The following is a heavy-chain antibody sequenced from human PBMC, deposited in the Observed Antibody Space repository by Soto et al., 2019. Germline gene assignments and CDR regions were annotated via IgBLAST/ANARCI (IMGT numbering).Heavy chain of an antibody. J-gene: IGHJ4*02. CDR1: GYTFTSYY. Sequence: QVQLVQSGAEVKKPGASVKVSCKASGYTFTSYYMHWVRQAPGQGLEWMGIINPSSGSTSYAQKFQGRVTMTRDTSTSTVYMELSSLRSEDTAVYYCARGPARYYYDSSGLVDYWGQGTLVTVSS. V-gene: IGHV1-46*01. CDR3: ARGPARYYYDSSGLVDY. CDR2: INPSSGST. D-gene: IGHD3-22*01.